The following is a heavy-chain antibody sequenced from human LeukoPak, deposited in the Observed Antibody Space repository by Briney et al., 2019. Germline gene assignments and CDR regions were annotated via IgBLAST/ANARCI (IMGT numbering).Heavy chain of an antibody. CDR2: ISGSGGST. Sequence: GGSLRLSCAASGFTFSSYAMDWVRQAPGKGLEWVSAISGSGGSTYYADSVKGRFTISRDNSKNTLYLQMNSLRAEDTAVYYCAKGHQVVTKNYYYYMDVWGKGTTVTVSS. CDR1: GFTFSSYA. CDR3: AKGHQVVTKNYYYYMDV. J-gene: IGHJ6*03. V-gene: IGHV3-23*01. D-gene: IGHD3-22*01.